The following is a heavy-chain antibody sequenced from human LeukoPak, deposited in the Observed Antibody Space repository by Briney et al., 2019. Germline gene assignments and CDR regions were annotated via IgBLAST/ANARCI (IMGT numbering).Heavy chain of an antibody. J-gene: IGHJ4*02. CDR1: GGSINSYY. V-gene: IGHV4-59*01. CDR2: IYYSGST. Sequence: NTSETLSLTCTVSGGSINSYYWDWIRQPPGKRLEWIGYIYYSGSTNYNPSLKSRVTISIDTSKNQFSLNLRSVTAADTAVYYCARGTTKGYYYDTRGYYVKWGQGTLVTVSS. CDR3: ARGTTKGYYYDTRGYYVK. D-gene: IGHD3-22*01.